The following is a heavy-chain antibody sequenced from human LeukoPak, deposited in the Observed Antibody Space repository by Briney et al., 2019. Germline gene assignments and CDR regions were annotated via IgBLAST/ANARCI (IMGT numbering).Heavy chain of an antibody. V-gene: IGHV3-48*01. CDR3: ARGHYGDYVPFDY. J-gene: IGHJ4*02. CDR1: GFTFSSYS. CDR2: ISSSSSTI. Sequence: GGSLRLSCAASGFTFSSYSMNWVRQAPGKGLEWVSYISSSSSTIYLADSVKGRFTISRDTAKTSLYLQMNSLRAEDTAVYYCARGHYGDYVPFDYWGQGTLVTVSS. D-gene: IGHD4-17*01.